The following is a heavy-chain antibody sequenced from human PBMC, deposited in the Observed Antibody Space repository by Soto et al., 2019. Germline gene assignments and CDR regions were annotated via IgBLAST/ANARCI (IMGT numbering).Heavy chain of an antibody. V-gene: IGHV5-51*01. Sequence: PGESLKISCKGSGYSFTSYWIGWVRQMPGKGLEWMGIIYPGDSDTRYSPSFQGQVTISADKSISTAYLQWSSLKASDTAMYYCARLEGIAVAGNWFDPWGQGTLVTVSS. J-gene: IGHJ5*02. CDR1: GYSFTSYW. CDR3: ARLEGIAVAGNWFDP. D-gene: IGHD6-19*01. CDR2: IYPGDSDT.